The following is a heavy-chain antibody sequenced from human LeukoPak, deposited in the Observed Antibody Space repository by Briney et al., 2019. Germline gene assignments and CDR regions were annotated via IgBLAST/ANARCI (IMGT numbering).Heavy chain of an antibody. J-gene: IGHJ3*02. Sequence: ASVKVSCKASGYTFTTYYINWVRQAPGQGLEWMGWINPNSGGTNYAQRFQGRVTMTRDTSMSTAYMELSRLRSDDSAVYYCARYFYDSSGSSSDAFDIWGQGTMVTVSS. CDR1: GYTFTTYY. V-gene: IGHV1-2*02. D-gene: IGHD3-22*01. CDR3: ARYFYDSSGSSSDAFDI. CDR2: INPNSGGT.